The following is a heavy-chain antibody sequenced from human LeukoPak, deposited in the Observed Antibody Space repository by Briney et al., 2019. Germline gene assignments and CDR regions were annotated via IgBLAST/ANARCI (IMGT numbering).Heavy chain of an antibody. CDR1: GGSISSYY. CDR3: ARVDPYYYDSSGYSPYFDY. J-gene: IGHJ4*02. V-gene: IGHV4-59*01. CDR2: IYYSGST. D-gene: IGHD3-22*01. Sequence: PSETLSLTCTVSGGSISSYYWSWIRQPPGKGLGWIGYIYYSGSTNYNPSLKSRVTISVDTSKNQFSLKLSSVTAADTAVYYCARVDPYYYDSSGYSPYFDYWGQGTLVTVSS.